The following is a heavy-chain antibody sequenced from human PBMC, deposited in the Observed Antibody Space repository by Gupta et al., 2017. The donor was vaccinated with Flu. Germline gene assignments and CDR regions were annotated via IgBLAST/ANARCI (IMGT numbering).Heavy chain of an antibody. CDR3: VRGGMVGLRMSLQYFFGMDV. J-gene: IGHJ6*01. V-gene: IGHV3-74*01. CDR2: INYDGKTT. CDR1: TPPFSNSW. Sequence: VRLVESGGGLVQPGGSLRLLCEASTPPFSNSWKPWVRQVPGRGPVWVARINYDGKTTTYADSVKGRFSISRDNAKNTVFLQMHSLRDEDTAVYYCVRGGMVGLRMSLQYFFGMDVWGQGTTVIVSS. D-gene: IGHD2-15*01.